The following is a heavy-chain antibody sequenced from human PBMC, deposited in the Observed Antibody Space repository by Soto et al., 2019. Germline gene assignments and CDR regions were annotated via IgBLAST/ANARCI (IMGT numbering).Heavy chain of an antibody. CDR1: GFSFGDSY. Sequence: QVQLVESGGGLVKPGGSLRLSCAASGFSFGDSYMSWIRQSAGKGLEWLSYISGGSSYTKYAESVKGRFTISRDNARRSLLLQVNGLRADDTAIYYCEKTRVADSGYYFDHWGQGTMVTVSS. CDR3: EKTRVADSGYYFDH. CDR2: ISGGSSYT. D-gene: IGHD3-10*01. V-gene: IGHV3-11*05. J-gene: IGHJ4*02.